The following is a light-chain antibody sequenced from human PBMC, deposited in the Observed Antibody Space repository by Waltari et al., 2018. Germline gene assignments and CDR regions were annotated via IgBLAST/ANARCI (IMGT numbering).Light chain of an antibody. Sequence: QSALTQPASVSGSPGQSITISCTGTSSDVGNYNLVSWYQQHPGKAPKLMIYEVSQRPSGVCKRFSGSKSGNRASLTIAGLQPEDETDYYCCSYAGHSTYVFGTGTKVTVL. CDR1: SSDVGNYNL. V-gene: IGLV2-23*02. J-gene: IGLJ1*01. CDR2: EVS. CDR3: CSYAGHSTYV.